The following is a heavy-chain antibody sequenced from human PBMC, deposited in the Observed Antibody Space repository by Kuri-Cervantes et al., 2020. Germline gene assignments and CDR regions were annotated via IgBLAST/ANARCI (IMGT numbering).Heavy chain of an antibody. D-gene: IGHD6-13*01. J-gene: IGHJ5*02. CDR1: GGSISSNNYY. CDR3: ARMSSSWFDP. V-gene: IGHV4-39*07. CDR2: IYYFGRT. Sequence: ESLKISCTVSGGSISSNNYYWGWIRQPPGKGLEWIGNIYYFGRTYYNPSLKSRVTISVDTSKDQFSLKLSSVTAADTAVYYCARMSSSWFDPWGQGTLVTVSS.